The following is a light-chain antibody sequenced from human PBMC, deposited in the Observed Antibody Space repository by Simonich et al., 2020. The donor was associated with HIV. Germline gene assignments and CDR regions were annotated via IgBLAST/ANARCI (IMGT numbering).Light chain of an antibody. CDR3: QQYYTTPPT. CDR1: RNILYNSNNKNH. J-gene: IGKJ1*01. CDR2: WAS. V-gene: IGKV4-1*01. Sequence: DIVMTQSPDSLAVSLGERATIKCKSSRNILYNSNNKNHLAVYKKKPGTPPNLLIYWASTRESGVPARFSASGSGTDFTLTIISLQAEDVAVYYCQQYYTTPPTFGQGTKVEIK.